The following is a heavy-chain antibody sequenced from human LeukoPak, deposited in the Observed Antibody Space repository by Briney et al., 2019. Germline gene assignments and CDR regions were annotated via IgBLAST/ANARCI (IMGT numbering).Heavy chain of an antibody. J-gene: IGHJ4*02. CDR1: GGSFRGYY. Sequence: SETLSLTCAVYGGSFRGYYWSWIRQPPGKGLEWIGEINHSGSTNYNPSLKSRVTISVDTSKNQFSLKLSSVTAADTAVYYCARGTPLYNWNDIGAFDYWGQGTLVTVSS. CDR2: INHSGST. CDR3: ARGTPLYNWNDIGAFDY. V-gene: IGHV4-34*01. D-gene: IGHD1-1*01.